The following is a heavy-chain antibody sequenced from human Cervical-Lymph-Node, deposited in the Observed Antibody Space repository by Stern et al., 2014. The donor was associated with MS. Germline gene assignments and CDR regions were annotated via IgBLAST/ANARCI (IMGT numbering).Heavy chain of an antibody. J-gene: IGHJ4*02. Sequence: EVQLVESGGGLVNPGGSLRVSCGASGFIFSNAWMSWARQAPGKGLEWVGRIKSKSDGETTDYAEAVKGRFIISRDDSKNTLSLQMNNLKTEDTALYFCFTTSFPKWGQGTTVTVSS. CDR2: IKSKSDGETT. CDR1: GFIFSNAW. D-gene: IGHD5-24*01. CDR3: FTTSFPK. V-gene: IGHV3-15*01.